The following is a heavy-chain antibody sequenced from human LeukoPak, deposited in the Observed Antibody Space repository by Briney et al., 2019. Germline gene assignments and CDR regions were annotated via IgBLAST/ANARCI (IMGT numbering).Heavy chain of an antibody. D-gene: IGHD3-10*01. CDR2: INYSGST. V-gene: IGHV4-34*01. CDR1: GGSFSGYY. CDR3: ARGYGSGSYYNFFRSHYFDY. J-gene: IGHJ4*02. Sequence: SSETLSLTCAVYGGSFSGYYWTWIRQPPGKGLEWIEEINYSGSTNYNPSLKSRVTISVDTSKNQFSLKLSSVTAADTAVYYCARGYGSGSYYNFFRSHYFDYWGQGALVAVSS.